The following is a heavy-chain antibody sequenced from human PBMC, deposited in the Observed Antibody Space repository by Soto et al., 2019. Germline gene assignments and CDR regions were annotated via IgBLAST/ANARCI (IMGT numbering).Heavy chain of an antibody. CDR2: INGDGSTT. J-gene: IGHJ4*02. CDR3: AALGFY. CDR1: GFTFSSYW. Sequence: GGSLRLSCAASGFTFSSYWMHWVRQPPGQGLVWVSRINGDGSTTNYADSVKGRFTISRDNAKNTVYLQMNSLRAEDTAVYYCAALGFYWGQGTLVTVSS. V-gene: IGHV3-74*01. D-gene: IGHD2-15*01.